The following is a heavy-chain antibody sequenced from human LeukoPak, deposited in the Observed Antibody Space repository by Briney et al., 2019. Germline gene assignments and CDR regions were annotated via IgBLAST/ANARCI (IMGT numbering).Heavy chain of an antibody. D-gene: IGHD3-22*01. CDR3: ARIDLVITSGAFDI. CDR1: GFTFNNYW. J-gene: IGHJ3*02. CDR2: INHDGSET. V-gene: IGHV3-7*05. Sequence: PGGSLRLSCAASGFTFNNYWMSWVRQAPGKGLEWVANINHDGSETHYVDSVKGRFTISRDNAKNSLYLHLNSLRAEDTAVYYCARIDLVITSGAFDIWGQGTMVSVS.